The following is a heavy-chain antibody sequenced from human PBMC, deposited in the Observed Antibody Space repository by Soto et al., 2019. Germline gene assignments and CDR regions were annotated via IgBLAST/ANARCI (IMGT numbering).Heavy chain of an antibody. CDR2: IYYSGST. CDR3: ARHRQWLIDY. J-gene: IGHJ4*02. Sequence: SETLSLTCTVSGGSISSSSYYWGWIRQPPGKGLEWIGYIYYSGSTYYNPSLKSRVTISVDTSKNQFSLKLSSVTAADTAVYYCARHRQWLIDYWGQGTLVTVSS. CDR1: GGSISSSSYY. D-gene: IGHD6-19*01. V-gene: IGHV4-39*01.